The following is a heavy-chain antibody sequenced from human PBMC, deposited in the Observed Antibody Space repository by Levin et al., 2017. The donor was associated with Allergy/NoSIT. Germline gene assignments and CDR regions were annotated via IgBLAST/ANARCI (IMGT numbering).Heavy chain of an antibody. CDR1: GYTFTCCA. V-gene: IGHV3-23*01. CDR3: AKDLGGVAAGTTNFGF. CDR2: ISANGADT. D-gene: IGHD4-17*01. J-gene: IGHJ4*02. Sequence: GGSLRLSCAASGYTFTCCALSWVRQAPGKGLEWVSGISANGADTYYAGSVQGRFTISRDTSKNTVYLQMNSLRVEDTAIYYCAKDLGGVAAGTTNFGFWGQGILVTVSS.